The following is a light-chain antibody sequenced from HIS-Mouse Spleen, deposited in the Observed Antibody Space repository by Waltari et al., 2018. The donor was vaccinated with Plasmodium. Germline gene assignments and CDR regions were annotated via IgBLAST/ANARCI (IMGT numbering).Light chain of an antibody. CDR3: QAWDSSTDYV. V-gene: IGLV3-1*01. CDR1: KLGDKY. J-gene: IGLJ1*01. CDR2: QDS. Sequence: SYELTQPPSVSASPGHTASITCSGDKLGDKYACWYQQKPGQSPVLVIYQDSKRPPGIPERFSGSTAWNTATLTISGTQAMDEADYYCQAWDSSTDYVFGTGTKVTVL.